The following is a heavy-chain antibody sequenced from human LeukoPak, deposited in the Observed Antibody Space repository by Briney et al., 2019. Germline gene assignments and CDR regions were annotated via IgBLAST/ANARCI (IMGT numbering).Heavy chain of an antibody. CDR2: IWYDGSNK. CDR1: GFTFSSYG. V-gene: IGHV3-33*01. D-gene: IGHD1-1*01. J-gene: IGHJ5*02. CDR3: ARDRADDSGYNWFDP. Sequence: GGSLRLSCAASGFTFSSYGMHWVRQAPGKGLEWVAVIWYDGSNKYYADSVKGRFTISRDNSKNTLYLQMNSLRAEDTAVYYCARDRADDSGYNWFDPWGQGTLVTVSS.